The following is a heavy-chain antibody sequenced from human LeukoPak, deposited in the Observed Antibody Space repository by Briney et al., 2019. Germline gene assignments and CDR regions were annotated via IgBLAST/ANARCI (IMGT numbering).Heavy chain of an antibody. CDR2: ISGSGGST. CDR3: AKFVPYYYDSSGYTIGDY. J-gene: IGHJ4*02. CDR1: GFTFSSYA. D-gene: IGHD3-22*01. V-gene: IGHV3-23*01. Sequence: GGSLRLPCAASGFTFSSYAMSWVRQAPGKGLEWVSAISGSGGSTYYADSVKGRFTISRDNSKNTLYLQMNSLRAEDTAVYYCAKFVPYYYDSSGYTIGDYWGQGTLVTVSS.